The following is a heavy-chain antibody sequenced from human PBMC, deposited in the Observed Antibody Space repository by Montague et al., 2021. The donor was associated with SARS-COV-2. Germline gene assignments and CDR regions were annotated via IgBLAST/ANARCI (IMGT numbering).Heavy chain of an antibody. Sequence: PALVKPTQTLTLTCTFSGFSLSTSGVCVSWIRQPPGKALEWLALIDWDDDKYYSASLKTRLTISKGPSTNQVVLTMTNMDPVDTGTYYCARVGSAVPGIMSTYIFNIWGQGTQVTVSS. V-gene: IGHV2-70*13. CDR1: GFSLSTSGVC. J-gene: IGHJ4*02. CDR2: IDWDDDK. CDR3: ARVGSAVPGIMSTYIFNI. D-gene: IGHD6-19*01.